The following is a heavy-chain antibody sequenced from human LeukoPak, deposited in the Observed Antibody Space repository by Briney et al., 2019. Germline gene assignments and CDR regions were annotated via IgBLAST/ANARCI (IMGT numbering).Heavy chain of an antibody. J-gene: IGHJ5*02. CDR1: GFTLSRNG. Sequence: GGSLRLSCAASGFTLSRNGMHWVRQAPGKGLEWVGDIWYDGSKKYYADSVKGRFTISRDISKNTVYLQMDSLTAADTAVYYCARGVFRAYDSSGYPLNWFDPWGQGTLVTVSS. D-gene: IGHD3-22*01. CDR2: IWYDGSKK. CDR3: ARGVFRAYDSSGYPLNWFDP. V-gene: IGHV3-33*01.